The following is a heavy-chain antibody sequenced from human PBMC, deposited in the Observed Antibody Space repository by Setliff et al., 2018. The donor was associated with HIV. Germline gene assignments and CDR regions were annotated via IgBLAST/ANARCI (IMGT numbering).Heavy chain of an antibody. CDR3: AKIQNPQGYYFDSSGYYPHPGSPDY. CDR2: IRYDGSNK. J-gene: IGHJ4*02. CDR1: GFTFSSYG. V-gene: IGHV3-30*02. Sequence: GGSLRLSCAASGFTFSSYGMHWVRQAPGKGLEWVAFIRYDGSNKYYADSVKGRFTISRDNSKNTLYLQMNSLRAEDTAVYYCAKIQNPQGYYFDSSGYYPHPGSPDYWGQGTLVTVSS. D-gene: IGHD3-22*01.